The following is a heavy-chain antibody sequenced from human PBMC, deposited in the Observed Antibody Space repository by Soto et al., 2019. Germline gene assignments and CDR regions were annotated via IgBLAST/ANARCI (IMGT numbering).Heavy chain of an antibody. D-gene: IGHD3-22*01. J-gene: IGHJ4*02. CDR3: VRDRRDSSLC. Sequence: GGSLRLSCAATGFTVSNNYMSWVRQAPGQKLEWVSVIYSGGFTDYADSVKGRFTVSRDNSRNTLYLQVNSLRVEDTAVYYCVRDRRDSSLCWGQGTLVTVSS. CDR1: GFTVSNNY. V-gene: IGHV3-66*01. CDR2: IYSGGFT.